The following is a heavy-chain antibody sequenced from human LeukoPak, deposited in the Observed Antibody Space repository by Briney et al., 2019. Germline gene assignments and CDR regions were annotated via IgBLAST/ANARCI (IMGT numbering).Heavy chain of an antibody. CDR1: GFTFSSYS. CDR2: ISSSSSYI. J-gene: IGHJ4*02. Sequence: GGSLRLSCAASGFTFSSYSMNWVRQAPGKGLEWVSSISSSSSYIYYADSVKGRFTISRDNSKNTLYVQMNSLRAEDTAIYYCAHYSGSYPFDYWGQGTLVTVSS. D-gene: IGHD1-26*01. CDR3: AHYSGSYPFDY. V-gene: IGHV3-21*04.